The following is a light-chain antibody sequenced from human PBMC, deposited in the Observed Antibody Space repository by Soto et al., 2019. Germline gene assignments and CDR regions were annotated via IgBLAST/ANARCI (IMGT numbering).Light chain of an antibody. V-gene: IGKV3-15*01. CDR3: QQYNNWPTT. CDR1: QSVSSK. J-gene: IGKJ1*01. Sequence: EIVLTQSPATLSVSPGERATLSCRASQSVSSKLAWFQQKPGQAPRLLIYFASTRATDIPARFSGSGSGTEFTLTISSLQSEDFAVYYCQQYNNWPTTFGQGTKVDIK. CDR2: FAS.